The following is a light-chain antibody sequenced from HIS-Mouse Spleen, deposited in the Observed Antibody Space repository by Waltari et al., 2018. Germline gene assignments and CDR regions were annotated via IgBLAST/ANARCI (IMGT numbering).Light chain of an antibody. CDR2: GFS. CDR1: SSDVGGYNY. Sequence: QSALTQPASVSGSPGQSITISCTGTSSDVGGYNYVSWYQQHPGKAPKLMIYGFSNRPSGVSNRFSGSKSGNTASLTISGLQAEDEADYYCSSYTSSSFNVVFGGGTKLTVL. J-gene: IGLJ2*01. V-gene: IGLV2-14*03. CDR3: SSYTSSSFNVV.